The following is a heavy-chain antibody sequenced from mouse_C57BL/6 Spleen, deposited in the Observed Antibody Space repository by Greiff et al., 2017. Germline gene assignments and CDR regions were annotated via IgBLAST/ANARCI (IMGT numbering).Heavy chain of an antibody. D-gene: IGHD1-1*01. CDR3: ARFYGSDAMDY. CDR2: IYPGSGST. Sequence: QVQLQQPGAELVKPGASVKMSCKASGYTFTSYWITWVKQRPGQGLEWIGDIYPGSGSTNYTEKFKSKATLTVDTSSSTAYMQLSSLTSEDSAVYYCARFYGSDAMDYWGQGTSVTVSS. J-gene: IGHJ4*01. CDR1: GYTFTSYW. V-gene: IGHV1-55*01.